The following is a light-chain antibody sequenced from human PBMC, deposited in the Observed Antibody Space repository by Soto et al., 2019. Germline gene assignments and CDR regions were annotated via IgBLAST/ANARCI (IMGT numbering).Light chain of an antibody. CDR1: QSINNN. J-gene: IGKJ4*01. CDR2: TAS. CDR3: QQTYSTPLT. V-gene: IGKV1-39*01. Sequence: DIQMTQSPSSLSASVGDRVTITCRASQSINNNLNWFQQKPGKAPKVLIYTASSLQGGVPSRFSGSGSGTDFALTISSLQPEDFATYYCQQTYSTPLTFGGGTKVEIK.